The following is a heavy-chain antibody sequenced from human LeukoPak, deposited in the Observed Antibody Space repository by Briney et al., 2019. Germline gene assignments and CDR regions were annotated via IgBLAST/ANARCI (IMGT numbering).Heavy chain of an antibody. CDR3: AKIRSWNYGHAFDI. V-gene: IGHV3-23*01. CDR1: GLTFSSYA. CDR2: ISGSGGST. Sequence: GSLRLSCAASGLTFSSYAMSWVRQTPGKGLEWVSAISGSGGSTYYADPVKGRFAISRDNSKNTLYLQMNSLRAEDTAVYYCAKIRSWNYGHAFDIWGQGTMVTVSS. D-gene: IGHD1-7*01. J-gene: IGHJ3*02.